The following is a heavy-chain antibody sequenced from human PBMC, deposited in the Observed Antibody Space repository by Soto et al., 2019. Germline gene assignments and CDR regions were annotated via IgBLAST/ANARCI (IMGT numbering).Heavy chain of an antibody. D-gene: IGHD1-1*01. CDR2: VSSDGNNK. J-gene: IGHJ5*02. Sequence: GGSLRLSCVASGFSFSNYGMHWVRQAPGKGLEWVAFVSSDGNNKYYADSVKGRFTISRDNSKNTVYLQVDSLRLDDTAIYYCAKDRVIQLLPIWPDPWGQGTLVTVSS. CDR1: GFSFSNYG. V-gene: IGHV3-30*18. CDR3: AKDRVIQLLPIWPDP.